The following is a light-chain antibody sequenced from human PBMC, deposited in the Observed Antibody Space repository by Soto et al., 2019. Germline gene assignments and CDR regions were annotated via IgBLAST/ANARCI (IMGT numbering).Light chain of an antibody. V-gene: IGKV1-5*03. CDR1: QSISSR. J-gene: IGKJ1*01. CDR3: QQYNSYWT. Sequence: DIQMTQSPSTLSASVGDRVTITCRASQSISSRLAWYQQKPGKAPKLLIYKASSLESGVPSRFSGSGSGTEFTLTISSLQPDDSATYYCQQYNSYWTFGQGTQVDIK. CDR2: KAS.